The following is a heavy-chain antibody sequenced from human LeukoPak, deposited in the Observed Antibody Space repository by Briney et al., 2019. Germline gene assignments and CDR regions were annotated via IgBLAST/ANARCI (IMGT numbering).Heavy chain of an antibody. CDR3: AERSSGGWFDP. D-gene: IGHD1-26*01. CDR1: GGSIGSGGYY. CDR2: IYHSGST. J-gene: IGHJ5*02. V-gene: IGHV4-30-2*01. Sequence: SETLSLTCTVSGGSIGSGGYYWSWIRQPPGKGLEWIGYIYHSGSTYYNPSLKSRVTISVDRSKNQFSLKLSSVTAADTAVYYCAERSSGGWFDPWGQGTLVTVSS.